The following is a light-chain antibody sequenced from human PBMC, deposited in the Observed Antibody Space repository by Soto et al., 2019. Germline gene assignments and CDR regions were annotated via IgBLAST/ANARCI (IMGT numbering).Light chain of an antibody. V-gene: IGLV1-47*01. CDR1: NSNIGTNY. Sequence: QSVLTQPPSASGTPGQRVTISCSGGNSNIGTNYVYWYQHLPGATPTLLIYRNNHRPSGVPDRFSASKSGTSASLAINGLRSEDEANYYCAEWDDSLHGLVFGTGTKVTVL. CDR2: RNN. CDR3: AEWDDSLHGLV. J-gene: IGLJ1*01.